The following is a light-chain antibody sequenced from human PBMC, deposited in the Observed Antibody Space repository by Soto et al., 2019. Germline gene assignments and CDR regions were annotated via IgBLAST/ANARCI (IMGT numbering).Light chain of an antibody. CDR2: DVS. V-gene: IGLV2-11*01. CDR3: CSFAGTYTFDV. CDR1: RSDVAVYNY. J-gene: IGLJ1*01. Sequence: QSALTQPRSVSGSPGQSITISCTGSRSDVAVYNYVSWYQQHPGKAPKLIIYDVSERPSGVPDRFSGSKSGNTASLTISGLQAEDEAEYHCCSFAGTYTFDVFGTGTKVTVL.